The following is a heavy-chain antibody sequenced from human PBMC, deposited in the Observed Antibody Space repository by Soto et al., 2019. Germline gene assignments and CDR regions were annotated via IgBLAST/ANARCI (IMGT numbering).Heavy chain of an antibody. D-gene: IGHD3-10*01. J-gene: IGHJ4*02. CDR3: TRASRGAGTYPFDY. V-gene: IGHV3-13*01. CDR2: IGTAGDT. CDR1: GFTFSSYD. Sequence: EVQLVDSGGGLVPPGGSLRLSCAASGFTFSSYDMLWVRQVTGKGLEWVSVIGTAGDTFYSASVEGRFTISRDNAKNTFYLQMNNLRAGDTAVYYCTRASRGAGTYPFDYWGQGTLVTVSS.